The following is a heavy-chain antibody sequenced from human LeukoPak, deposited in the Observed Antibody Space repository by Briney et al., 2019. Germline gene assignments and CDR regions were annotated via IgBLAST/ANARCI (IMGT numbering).Heavy chain of an antibody. Sequence: PGGSLRLSCAASGFTLSSYSMNWVRQAPGKGLEWVSSISSSSSYIYYADSVKGRFTISRDTAKNSLYLQMNSLRAEDTAVYYCARDFKTRGYSDYWGQGTLVSVSS. CDR3: ARDFKTRGYSDY. CDR2: ISSSSSYI. V-gene: IGHV3-21*01. D-gene: IGHD5-18*01. CDR1: GFTLSSYS. J-gene: IGHJ4*02.